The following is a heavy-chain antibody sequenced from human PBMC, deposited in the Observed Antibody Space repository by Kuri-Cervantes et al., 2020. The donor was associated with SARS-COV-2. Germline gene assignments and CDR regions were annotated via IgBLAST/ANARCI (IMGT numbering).Heavy chain of an antibody. CDR1: GFTFSSYS. V-gene: IGHV3-21*01. Sequence: GESLKISCAASGFTFSSYSMNWVRQAPGKGLEWVSSISSSSSYIYYADSVKGRFTNPRDNAKNSLYLQMNSLRAEDTAVYYCARDGGPREQQLGVWGKGTTVTVSS. D-gene: IGHD6-13*01. J-gene: IGHJ6*04. CDR2: ISSSSSYI. CDR3: ARDGGPREQQLGV.